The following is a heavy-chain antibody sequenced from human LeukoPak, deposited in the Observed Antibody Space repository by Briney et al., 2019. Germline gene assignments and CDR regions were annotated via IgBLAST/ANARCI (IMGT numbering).Heavy chain of an antibody. CDR2: INPTSGDT. J-gene: IGHJ3*02. V-gene: IGHV1-46*01. CDR3: ARYGFSSVWQGGWHAFDI. D-gene: IGHD6-25*01. Sequence: PGASVKVSCKASGYTFTSYYVHWVRQAPGQGLEWMGIINPTSGDTDYAQNFQGRVTMTRDMSTSTVYMELSSLRSEDTAVYYRARYGFSSVWQGGWHAFDIWGLGTMVTVSS. CDR1: GYTFTSYY.